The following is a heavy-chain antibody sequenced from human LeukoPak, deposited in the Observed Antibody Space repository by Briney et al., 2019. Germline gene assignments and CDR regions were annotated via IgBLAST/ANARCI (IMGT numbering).Heavy chain of an antibody. CDR3: ARRYYSYGHNDY. J-gene: IGHJ4*02. V-gene: IGHV5-51*01. D-gene: IGHD5-18*01. CDR2: IYPGDSDT. CDR1: GYSFTSYW. Sequence: GESLKISCKGSGYSFTSYWIAWVRQMPGKGLEWMGIIYPGDSDTRYSPSFQGQVTISADKSISTAYLQWSSLKASDTAICYCARRYYSYGHNDYWGQGTLVTVSS.